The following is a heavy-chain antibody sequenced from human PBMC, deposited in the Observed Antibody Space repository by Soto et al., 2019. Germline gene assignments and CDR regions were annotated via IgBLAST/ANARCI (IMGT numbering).Heavy chain of an antibody. CDR1: GYTFTTYG. Sequence: ASVKVSFKASGYTFTTYGMHWVRQAPGQRLEWMGWINAGNGNTKYSQKFQGRVTITRDTSASTAYMELSSLRSEDTAVYYCARGSGYYYWDDYWGQGTLVTVSS. CDR3: ARGSGYYYWDDY. V-gene: IGHV1-3*01. D-gene: IGHD3-22*01. CDR2: INAGNGNT. J-gene: IGHJ4*02.